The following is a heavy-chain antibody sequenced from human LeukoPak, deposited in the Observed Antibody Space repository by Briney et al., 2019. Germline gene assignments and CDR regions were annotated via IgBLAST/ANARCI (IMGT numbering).Heavy chain of an antibody. CDR2: ISGSGGTT. D-gene: IGHD4-17*01. V-gene: IGHV3-23*01. CDR3: AKDGDQVTVTKLDY. J-gene: IGHJ4*02. CDR1: GIVFPNAW. Sequence: GGSLRLSCVASGIVFPNAWLSWVRQAPGKGLEWVSGISGSGGTTYYADSVKGRFTISRDNSKNTLYLEMTSLRAEDTAVYYCAKDGDQVTVTKLDYWGQGTLVTVSS.